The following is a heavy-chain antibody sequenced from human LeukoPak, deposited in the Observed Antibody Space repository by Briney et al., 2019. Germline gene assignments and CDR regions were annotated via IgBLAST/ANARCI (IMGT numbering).Heavy chain of an antibody. V-gene: IGHV4-61*02. CDR2: VYIRGST. J-gene: IGHJ4*02. D-gene: IGHD3-22*01. CDR3: ARGEYYYDSSGYLDY. Sequence: PSETLSLTCTVSGGSITSSSYYWSWIRQSAGKGLEWIGRVYIRGSTSYNPSLKSRVTISVHTSKNQFSLKLSSVTAADTAVYYCARGEYYYDSSGYLDYWGQGTLVTVSS. CDR1: GGSITSSSYY.